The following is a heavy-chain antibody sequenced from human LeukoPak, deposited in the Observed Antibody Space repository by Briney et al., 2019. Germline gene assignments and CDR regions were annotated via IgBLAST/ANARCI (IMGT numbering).Heavy chain of an antibody. J-gene: IGHJ3*01. CDR2: IYYSGST. CDR3: ARDYGSGSFPDAFDV. D-gene: IGHD3-10*01. CDR1: GGSISSYY. Sequence: KPSETLSFTCTVSGGSISSYYWSWIRQPPGKGLEWIGYIYYSGSTNYNPSLKSRVTISVDTSKNQFSLKLSSVTAADTAVYYCARDYGSGSFPDAFDVWGQGQWSPSLQ. V-gene: IGHV4-59*01.